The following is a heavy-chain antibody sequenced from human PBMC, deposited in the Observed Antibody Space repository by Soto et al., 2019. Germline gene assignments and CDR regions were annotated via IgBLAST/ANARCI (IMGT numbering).Heavy chain of an antibody. CDR2: LNSDGSSR. D-gene: IGHD6-19*01. V-gene: IGHV3-74*01. CDR1: GFTFSSHW. Sequence: GGSLRLSCAASGFTFSSHWMHWVRQAPGKGLVWVSRLNSDGSSRYYGDSMKGRVTISRDNSKNTLYLQMNSLRAEDTAVYYCAKGSYSSGWYWGQGTLVTVS. CDR3: AKGSYSSGWY. J-gene: IGHJ4*02.